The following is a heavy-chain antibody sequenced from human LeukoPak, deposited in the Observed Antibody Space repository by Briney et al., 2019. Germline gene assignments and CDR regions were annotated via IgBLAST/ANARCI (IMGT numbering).Heavy chain of an antibody. CDR1: GGSISSSSYY. CDR2: IYYSGST. J-gene: IGHJ4*02. D-gene: IGHD3-22*01. V-gene: IGHV4-39*07. Sequence: PSETLSLTCTVSGGSISSSSYYWGWIRQPPGKGLEWIGSIYYSGSTYYNPSLKSRVTISVDTSKNQFSLKLSSVTAADTAVYYCAREGSFDSGGYYHFDYWGQGTLVTVSS. CDR3: AREGSFDSGGYYHFDY.